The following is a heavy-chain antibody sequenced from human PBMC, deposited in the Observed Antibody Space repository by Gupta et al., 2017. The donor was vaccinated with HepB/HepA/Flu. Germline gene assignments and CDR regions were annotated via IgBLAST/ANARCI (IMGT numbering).Heavy chain of an antibody. V-gene: IGHV4-34*01. CDR2: INHSGST. Sequence: QVQLQQWGAGLLKPSETLSLTCAVYGGSFSGYYWSWIRQPPGKGLEWIGEINHSGSTNYNPSLKSRVTISVDTSKNQFSLKLSSGTAADTAVYYCARGSRRPASYGSGRGGNYYGMDVWGQGTTVTVSS. D-gene: IGHD3-10*01. J-gene: IGHJ6*02. CDR1: GGSFSGYY. CDR3: ARGSRRPASYGSGRGGNYYGMDV.